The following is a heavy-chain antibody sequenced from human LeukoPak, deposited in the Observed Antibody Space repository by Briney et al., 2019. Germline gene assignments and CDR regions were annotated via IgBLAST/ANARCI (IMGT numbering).Heavy chain of an antibody. D-gene: IGHD3-10*01. J-gene: IGHJ4*02. Sequence: GASVKVSCKASGYTFTSYDINWVRQATGQGLEWMGWMNPNSGNTGYAQKFQGRVTMTRNNSISTAYMELSSLRSEDTAVYYCASLVPYYGSGSYYKTFDYWGQGTLVTVSS. CDR3: ASLVPYYGSGSYYKTFDY. CDR2: MNPNSGNT. CDR1: GYTFTSYD. V-gene: IGHV1-8*01.